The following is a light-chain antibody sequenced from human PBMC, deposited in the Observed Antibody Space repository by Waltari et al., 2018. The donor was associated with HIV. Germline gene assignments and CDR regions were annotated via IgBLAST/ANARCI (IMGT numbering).Light chain of an antibody. CDR2: LNSDGSH. CDR1: SPHSIYA. CDR3: QTWGAGIVV. V-gene: IGLV4-69*01. Sequence: QLVLTQSPSASASLGASVKLTCTLSSPHSIYAIAWHQQQPEQGPRYLMKLNSDGSHRKGDGIPDRFSGSAAGAERYLTISNVQSEDEGTYYCQTWGAGIVVFGGGTRLSVL. J-gene: IGLJ2*01.